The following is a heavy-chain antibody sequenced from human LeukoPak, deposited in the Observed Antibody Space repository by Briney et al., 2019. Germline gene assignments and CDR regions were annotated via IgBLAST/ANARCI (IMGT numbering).Heavy chain of an antibody. CDR2: IYYSGST. Sequence: PSETLSLTCTVSGGSISSGGYYWSWIRQHPGKGLEWIGYIYYSGSTYYNPSLKSRVTISVDTSKNQFSLKLSSVTAADTAVYYCARGEYDYVWGSYRYLLNRGRPFDYWGQGTLVTVSS. CDR3: ARGEYDYVWGSYRYLLNRGRPFDY. D-gene: IGHD3-16*02. V-gene: IGHV4-31*03. CDR1: GGSISSGGYY. J-gene: IGHJ4*02.